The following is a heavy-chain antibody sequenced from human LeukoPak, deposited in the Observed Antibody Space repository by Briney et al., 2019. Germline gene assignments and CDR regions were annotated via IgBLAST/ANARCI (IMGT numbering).Heavy chain of an antibody. CDR2: MYHGGST. Sequence: PSETLSLTCTVSGYSISSSGYYWGWIRQPPGEGLEWIGNMYHGGSTYYNPSLKSRVTISRDTPKNQFSLKLSSVTAADTAVYYCARRVGGTSFRDYWGQGTLVTVSS. J-gene: IGHJ4*02. V-gene: IGHV4-38-2*02. D-gene: IGHD1-26*01. CDR3: ARRVGGTSFRDY. CDR1: GYSISSSGYY.